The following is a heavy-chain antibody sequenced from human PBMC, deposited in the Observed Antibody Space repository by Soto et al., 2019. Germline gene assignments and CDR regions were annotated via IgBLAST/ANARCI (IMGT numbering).Heavy chain of an antibody. D-gene: IGHD3-10*01. CDR1: GFTFSSYS. J-gene: IGHJ4*02. V-gene: IGHV3-21*01. CDR2: ISSSSSYI. Sequence: EVQLVESGGGLVKPGGSLRLSCAASGFTFSSYSMNWVRQAPGKGLEWVSSISSSSSYIYYADSVKGRFTISRDNAKKSLYLQMNSLRAEDTAVYYCARGVAVLWFGVPPMFYYWGQGTLVTVSS. CDR3: ARGVAVLWFGVPPMFYY.